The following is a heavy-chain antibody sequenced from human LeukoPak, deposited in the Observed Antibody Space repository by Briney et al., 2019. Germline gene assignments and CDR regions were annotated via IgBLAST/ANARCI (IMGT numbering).Heavy chain of an antibody. D-gene: IGHD3-10*01. J-gene: IGHJ4*02. CDR3: ARDLVVRGVIVFDY. CDR1: GFTVSSNY. Sequence: GGSLRLSCAASGFTVSSNYMSWVRQAPGKGLEWVSVIYSGGSTYYADSVKGRFTISRDNSKNTLYLQMNSLRAEDTAVYYCARDLVVRGVIVFDYWGQGTLVTVSS. CDR2: IYSGGST. V-gene: IGHV3-53*01.